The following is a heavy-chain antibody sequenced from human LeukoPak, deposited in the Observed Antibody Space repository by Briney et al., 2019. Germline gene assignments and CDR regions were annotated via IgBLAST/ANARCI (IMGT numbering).Heavy chain of an antibody. CDR2: ISYDGSNK. D-gene: IGHD4-17*01. CDR3: AKSTTVTKNYYGMDV. J-gene: IGHJ6*02. V-gene: IGHV3-30-3*02. Sequence: GGSLRLSCAASGFTFSSYAMHWVRQAPGKGLEWVAVISYDGSNKYYADSVKGRFTISRDNSKNTLYLQMNSLRAEDTAVYYCAKSTTVTKNYYGMDVWGQGTTVTVSS. CDR1: GFTFSSYA.